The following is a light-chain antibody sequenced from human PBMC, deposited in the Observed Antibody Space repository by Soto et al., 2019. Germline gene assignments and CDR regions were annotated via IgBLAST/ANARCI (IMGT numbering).Light chain of an antibody. Sequence: DRQMTQSPSTLSASVGDRVTITCRASQSVSTWLAWYQQKPGKAPKLLIFDASSLKSGVPSRFSGSGSGTEFTLTISSLQPDDFATYYCQHYNSYSEAFGQGTKVDIK. CDR1: QSVSTW. J-gene: IGKJ1*01. V-gene: IGKV1-5*01. CDR2: DAS. CDR3: QHYNSYSEA.